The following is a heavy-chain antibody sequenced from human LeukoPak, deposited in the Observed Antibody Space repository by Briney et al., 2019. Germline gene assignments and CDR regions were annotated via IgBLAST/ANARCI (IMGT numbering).Heavy chain of an antibody. CDR3: ARSGSGYLRYYFDY. CDR2: IRYDGSNK. CDR1: GFTFSSYG. V-gene: IGHV3-30*02. Sequence: PGGSLRLSCAASGFTFSSYGMHWVRQAPGKGLEWVAFIRYDGSNKYYADPVKGRFTISRDNSKNTLYLQMNSLRAEDTAVYYCARSGSGYLRYYFDYWGQGTLVTVSS. J-gene: IGHJ4*02. D-gene: IGHD5-12*01.